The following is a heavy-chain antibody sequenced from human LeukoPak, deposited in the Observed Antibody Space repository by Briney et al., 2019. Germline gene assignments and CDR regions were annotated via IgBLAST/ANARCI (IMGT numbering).Heavy chain of an antibody. CDR3: ARGSSFDY. J-gene: IGHJ4*02. CDR1: GGSISSSLYH. Sequence: SETLSLTCAVSGGSISSSLYHWGWTRQPPGKGLEWIGNIYYTGNTNYSPSLKSRLTISIDTSRSQFSLKLTSVTAADTAVYYCARGSSFDYWGQGTLVTVSS. CDR2: IYYTGNT. D-gene: IGHD6-6*01. V-gene: IGHV4-39*07.